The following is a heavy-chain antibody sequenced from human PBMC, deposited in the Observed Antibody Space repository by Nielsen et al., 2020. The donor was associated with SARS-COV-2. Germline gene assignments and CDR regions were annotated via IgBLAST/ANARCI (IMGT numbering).Heavy chain of an antibody. CDR3: ARTDIGATIRGAEYFQY. D-gene: IGHD5-12*01. CDR2: INTNTGNP. Sequence: ASVKVSCRASGYTFTSYAMNWVRQAPGQGLEWMGWINTNTGNPTFAQGFTGRFVFSLDISVSTAYLQISSLKAEDTALYYCARTDIGATIRGAEYFQYWGQGTLVTVSS. V-gene: IGHV7-4-1*02. CDR1: GYTFTSYA. J-gene: IGHJ1*01.